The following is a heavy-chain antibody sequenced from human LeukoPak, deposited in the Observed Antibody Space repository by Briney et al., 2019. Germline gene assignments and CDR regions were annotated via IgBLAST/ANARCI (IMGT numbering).Heavy chain of an antibody. CDR1: GFTFSSYW. CDR2: IKYDDSDT. V-gene: IGHV3-74*01. CDR3: TTIRPDY. J-gene: IGHJ4*02. D-gene: IGHD5-12*01. Sequence: GGSLRLSCAASGFTFSSYWMHWVRQAPGKGLVWVSRIKYDDSDTHYADSVKGRFTISRDNAKNTLYLQMNSLSAEDTAVYYCTTIRPDYWGQGTLVTVSS.